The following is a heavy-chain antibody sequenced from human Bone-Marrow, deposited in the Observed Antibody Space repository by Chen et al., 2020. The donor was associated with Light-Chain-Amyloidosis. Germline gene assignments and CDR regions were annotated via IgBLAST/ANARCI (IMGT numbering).Heavy chain of an antibody. CDR1: GLISSSYW. V-gene: IGHV3-74*01. CDR3: ATVGIDWGLSS. CDR2: TKTAGSFT. Sequence: EVQLVESGGDLVQPGGSLRLSCATSGLISSSYWRHWVRHAPGEGLVWVARTKTAGSFTASAESVKRRFPSFRDHAESTLCLQTNSTGVEVTAIYYCATVGIDWGLSSWGQGTLVTVSS. J-gene: IGHJ4*02. D-gene: IGHD3-16*02.